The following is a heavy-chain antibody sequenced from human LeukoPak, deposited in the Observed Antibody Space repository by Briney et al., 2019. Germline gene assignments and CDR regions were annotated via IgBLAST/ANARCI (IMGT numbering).Heavy chain of an antibody. D-gene: IGHD2-8*01. CDR1: GDSISNFY. V-gene: IGHV4-59*08. J-gene: IGHJ5*01. CDR3: ALAPNSNWFDF. CDR2: IHYSGNS. Sequence: SETLSLTCSVSGDSISNFYWNWIRQPPGERLEWIGNIHYSGNSNYNPSLQSRVTISLDTSRKQLFLKLTSVTAADTAVYYCALAPNSNWFDFWGQGTLVTVSS.